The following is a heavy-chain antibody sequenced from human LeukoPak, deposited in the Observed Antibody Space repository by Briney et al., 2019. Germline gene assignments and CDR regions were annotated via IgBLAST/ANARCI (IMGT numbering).Heavy chain of an antibody. CDR1: GFTFSSYS. V-gene: IGHV3-21*04. CDR2: ISSSSSYI. Sequence: KPGGSLRLSCAASGFTFSSYSMNWVRQAPGKGLEWVSSISSSSSYIYYADSVKGRFTISRDNAKNSLYLQMNSLRAEDTAVYYCAKGSGGSYYRYNWFDPWGQGTLVTVSS. CDR3: AKGSGGSYYRYNWFDP. J-gene: IGHJ5*02. D-gene: IGHD1-26*01.